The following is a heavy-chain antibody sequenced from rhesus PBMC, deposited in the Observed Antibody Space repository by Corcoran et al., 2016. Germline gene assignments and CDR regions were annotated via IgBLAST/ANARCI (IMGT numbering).Heavy chain of an antibody. D-gene: IGHD5-36*01. J-gene: IGHJ4*01. CDR2: IYGSGGST. CDR1: GASITSNY. V-gene: IGHV4S2*01. Sequence: QVQLQESGPGLVKPSETLPLTCAVSGASITSNYWSWIRQAPGKGLEWIGSIYGSGGSGHIYGSGGSTHYKPSHNSRVTITIDTTKDQFSLKLSSVTAADTAVYDCARDQGSYGVNFDYWGQGVLVTVSS. CDR3: ARDQGSYGVNFDY.